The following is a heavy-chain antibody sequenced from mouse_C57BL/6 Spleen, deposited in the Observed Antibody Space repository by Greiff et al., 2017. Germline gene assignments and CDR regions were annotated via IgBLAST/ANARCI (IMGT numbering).Heavy chain of an antibody. V-gene: IGHV1-5*01. CDR2: IYPGNSDT. J-gene: IGHJ4*01. Sequence: VQLQQSGTVLARPGASVRMSCKTSGYTFTSYWMHWVKQRPGQGLEWIGAIYPGNSDTSYNQKFKGKAKLTAVTSASTAYMELSSLTNEDSAVYYCTRSPFYYYGSSYDAMDDWGQGTSVTVSS. CDR3: TRSPFYYYGSSYDAMDD. CDR1: GYTFTSYW. D-gene: IGHD1-1*01.